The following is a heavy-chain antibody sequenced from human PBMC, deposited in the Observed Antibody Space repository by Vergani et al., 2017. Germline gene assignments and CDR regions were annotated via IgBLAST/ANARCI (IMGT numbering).Heavy chain of an antibody. CDR1: GFNFRSSH. Sequence: EVQLLESGGGLVQPGGSLRLSCAASGFNFRSSHMSWVRQAPGKGLEWVSSISSSDSRTYYADSVRGRVTISRDNSKNTVYLQMDDLRAEDTAVYYCAKDLSVVEAADDFRGQGTLVTVSS. J-gene: IGHJ4*02. CDR3: AKDLSVVEAADDF. D-gene: IGHD6-13*01. CDR2: ISSSDSRT. V-gene: IGHV3-23*01.